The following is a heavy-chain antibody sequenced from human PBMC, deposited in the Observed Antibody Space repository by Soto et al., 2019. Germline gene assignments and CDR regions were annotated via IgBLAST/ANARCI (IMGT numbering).Heavy chain of an antibody. J-gene: IGHJ6*02. D-gene: IGHD6-19*01. CDR1: GFSLSTSGMC. Sequence: GPTLVNPTQTLTLTCTFSGFSLSTSGMCVSWIRQPPGKALEWLALIDWDDDKYYSTSLKTRLTISKDTSKNQVVLTMTNMDPVDTATYYCARISVAGEFYYGMDVWGQGTTVTVSS. V-gene: IGHV2-70*01. CDR3: ARISVAGEFYYGMDV. CDR2: IDWDDDK.